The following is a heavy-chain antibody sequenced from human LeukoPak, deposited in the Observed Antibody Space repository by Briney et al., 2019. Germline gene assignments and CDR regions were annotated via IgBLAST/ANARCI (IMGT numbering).Heavy chain of an antibody. CDR2: IKQDGSEK. CDR3: ARVMSASVWRTYGSYYYYYYMDV. Sequence: PGGSLRLSCAASGFTFSSYWMTWVRQAPGKGLEWVANIKQDGSEKCSVDSVKGRFTISRDNAKNSLYMQMNSLRAEDTAVYYCARVMSASVWRTYGSYYYYYYMDVWGKGTTVTVSS. CDR1: GFTFSSYW. V-gene: IGHV3-7*01. D-gene: IGHD3-16*01. J-gene: IGHJ6*03.